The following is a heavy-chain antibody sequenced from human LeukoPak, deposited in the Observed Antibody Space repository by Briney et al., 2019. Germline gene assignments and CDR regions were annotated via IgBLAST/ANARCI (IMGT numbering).Heavy chain of an antibody. Sequence: PSETLSLTCTVSGGSISSNNYYWGWIRQPPGKGLEWIGSIYHSGSTYYNPSLKSRVTISVDTSKNQFSLKLSSVTAADTAVYYCARDLAVEGLYSGYPGAFDIWGQGTMVTVSS. V-gene: IGHV4-39*07. D-gene: IGHD5-12*01. CDR3: ARDLAVEGLYSGYPGAFDI. CDR2: IYHSGST. J-gene: IGHJ3*02. CDR1: GGSISSNNYY.